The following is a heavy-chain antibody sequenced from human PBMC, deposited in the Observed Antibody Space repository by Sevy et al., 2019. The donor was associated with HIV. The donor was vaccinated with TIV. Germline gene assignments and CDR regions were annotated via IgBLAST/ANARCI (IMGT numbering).Heavy chain of an antibody. V-gene: IGHV4-34*01. J-gene: IGHJ5*02. Sequence: SETLSLTCAVHGGSFSGYYWNWIRQPPGKGLEWIGEINHSGSTNYNPSLKSRVTISVDTSKSQFSLKLSSVTAADTAVYYCARSPPIVVVPGAPSWFDPWGQRTLVTVSS. CDR3: ARSPPIVVVPGAPSWFDP. CDR1: GGSFSGYY. D-gene: IGHD2-2*01. CDR2: INHSGST.